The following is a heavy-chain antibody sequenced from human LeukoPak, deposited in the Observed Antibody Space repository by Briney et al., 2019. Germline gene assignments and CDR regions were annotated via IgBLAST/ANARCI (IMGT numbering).Heavy chain of an antibody. J-gene: IGHJ4*02. CDR3: ARIIVGASFDY. V-gene: IGHV4-31*03. CDR1: GGSVNNGPYY. Sequence: SETLSLTCTVSGGSVNNGPYYWSWIRQHPGKGLEWIGYISYTGGAYYNPSLESRVSMSVDTSKNQFSLKLSSVTAADTAMYYCARIIVGASFDYWGQGTLVTVSS. CDR2: ISYTGGA. D-gene: IGHD1-26*01.